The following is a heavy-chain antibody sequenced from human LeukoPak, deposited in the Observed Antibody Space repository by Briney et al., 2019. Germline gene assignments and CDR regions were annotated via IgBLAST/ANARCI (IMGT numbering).Heavy chain of an antibody. Sequence: TGGSLRLSCAASGFTFSSYAMSWVRQAPGKGLEWVSAISGSGGSSYYADSVKGRFTISRDNSKNTLYLQMNSLRAEDTAVYYCAKGPMVRGVILLDYWGQGTLVTVSS. D-gene: IGHD3-10*01. CDR1: GFTFSSYA. CDR2: ISGSGGSS. CDR3: AKGPMVRGVILLDY. J-gene: IGHJ4*02. V-gene: IGHV3-23*01.